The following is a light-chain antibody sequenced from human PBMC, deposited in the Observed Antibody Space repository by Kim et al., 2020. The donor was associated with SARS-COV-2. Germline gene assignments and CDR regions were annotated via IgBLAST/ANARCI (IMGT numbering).Light chain of an antibody. Sequence: SASVDYRVTITCRARQIFSNCLASYQPKPGNAPKVLIYKASTLETGVPSRFSGSGSGTEFTLTISSLQPDDFATYSCQQYHTYWTFGQGTQV. J-gene: IGKJ1*01. CDR2: KAS. CDR3: QQYHTYWT. CDR1: QIFSNC. V-gene: IGKV1-5*03.